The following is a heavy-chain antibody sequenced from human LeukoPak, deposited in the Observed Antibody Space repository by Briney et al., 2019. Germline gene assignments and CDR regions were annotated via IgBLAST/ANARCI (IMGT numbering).Heavy chain of an antibody. J-gene: IGHJ6*03. CDR1: GFSFSSYN. Sequence: GGSLRLSCGASGFSFSSYNMDWVRQTPGKGLEWISSITTSSSYTFYADSVKGRFTISRDNARNSLYLQMNSLTAEDTAVYYCARDPYSGAYGDTYYYFMDVWGKGTTVTISS. D-gene: IGHD1-26*01. CDR2: ITTSSSYT. V-gene: IGHV3-21*01. CDR3: ARDPYSGAYGDTYYYFMDV.